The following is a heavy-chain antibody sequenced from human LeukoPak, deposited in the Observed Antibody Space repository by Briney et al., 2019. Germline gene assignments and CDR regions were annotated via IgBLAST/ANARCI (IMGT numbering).Heavy chain of an antibody. CDR2: IKQDGSEK. V-gene: IGHV3-7*03. D-gene: IGHD1-26*01. J-gene: IGHJ4*02. CDR3: AKVRGSYYPFDY. Sequence: GGSLRLSCAASGFTFSSYWMSWVRQAPGKGLEWVANIKQDGSEKYYVDSVKGRFTISRDNAKNSLYLQMNSLRAEDTALYYCAKVRGSYYPFDYWGQETLVTVSS. CDR1: GFTFSSYW.